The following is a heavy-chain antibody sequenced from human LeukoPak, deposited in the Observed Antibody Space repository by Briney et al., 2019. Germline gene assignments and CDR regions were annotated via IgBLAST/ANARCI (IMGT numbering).Heavy chain of an antibody. Sequence: ASVKVSCKASGYTFTSYYMHWVRQAPGQGLAWMGIINPSGGSTSYAQKFQGRVTMTRDTSTSTVYMELSSLRSEDTAVYYCARPLLGTTVTFELGYWGQGTLVTVSS. CDR1: GYTFTSYY. CDR2: INPSGGST. CDR3: ARPLLGTTVTFELGY. V-gene: IGHV1-46*01. D-gene: IGHD4-17*01. J-gene: IGHJ4*02.